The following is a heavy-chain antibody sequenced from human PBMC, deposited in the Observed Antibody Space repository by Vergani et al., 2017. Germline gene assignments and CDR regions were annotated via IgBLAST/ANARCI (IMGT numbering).Heavy chain of an antibody. D-gene: IGHD4-11*01. CDR3: ARVNTETNGHLYYYYYMDV. V-gene: IGHV4-34*01. Sequence: QVQLQQWGGGLLKPSETLSLTCVVNGGSFTSYHWTWIRQSPGEGLEWVGDIDHTGRPDYNPSLKSRLTISVDKSLNQFSLTLNSVTATDTAIYFCARVNTETNGHLYYYYYMDVGVQGTAVTVS. J-gene: IGHJ6*03. CDR2: IDHTGRP. CDR1: GGSFTSYH.